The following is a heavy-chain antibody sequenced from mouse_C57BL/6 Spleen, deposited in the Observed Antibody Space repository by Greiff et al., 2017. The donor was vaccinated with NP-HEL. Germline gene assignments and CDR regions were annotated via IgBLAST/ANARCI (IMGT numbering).Heavy chain of an antibody. CDR2: INPNNGGT. J-gene: IGHJ4*01. Sequence: EVKLMESGPELVKPGASVKIPCKASGYTFTDYNMDWVKQSHGKSLEWIGDINPNNGGTIYNQKFKGKATLTVDKSSSTAYMELRSLTSEDTAVYYCARGIYYGSVYYYAMDYWGQGTSVTVSS. CDR3: ARGIYYGSVYYYAMDY. D-gene: IGHD1-1*01. CDR1: GYTFTDYN. V-gene: IGHV1-18*01.